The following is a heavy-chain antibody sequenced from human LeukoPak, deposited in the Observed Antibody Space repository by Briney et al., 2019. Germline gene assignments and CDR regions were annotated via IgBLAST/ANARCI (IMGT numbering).Heavy chain of an antibody. V-gene: IGHV4-59*08. Sequence: SETLSLTCTVSGGSISSYYWSWIRQPPGKGLEWIWYIYYSGSTNYNPSLKSRVTISVDTSKNQFSLKLSSVTAADTAVYYCAGGIAAASDMDVWGQGTTVTVSS. D-gene: IGHD6-13*01. CDR2: IYYSGST. CDR3: AGGIAAASDMDV. J-gene: IGHJ6*02. CDR1: GGSISSYY.